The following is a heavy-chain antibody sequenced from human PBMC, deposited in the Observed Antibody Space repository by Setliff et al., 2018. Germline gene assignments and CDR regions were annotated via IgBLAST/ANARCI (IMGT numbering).Heavy chain of an antibody. Sequence: PSETLSLTCTVSGGSISTYYWSWIRQPPGKGLEWLGYVYHSGIANYSPSLKSLLTISVETSKNQFSLKLRSVTAADTAVYYCARGGTFRYFDYWGQGNPVTVSS. D-gene: IGHD5-12*01. V-gene: IGHV4-59*01. CDR1: GGSISTYY. CDR2: VYHSGIA. J-gene: IGHJ4*02. CDR3: ARGGTFRYFDY.